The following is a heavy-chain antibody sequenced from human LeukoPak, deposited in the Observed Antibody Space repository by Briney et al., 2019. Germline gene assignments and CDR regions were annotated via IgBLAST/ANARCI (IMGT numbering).Heavy chain of an antibody. D-gene: IGHD6-13*01. J-gene: IGHJ1*01. V-gene: IGHV4-39*07. Sequence: PSETLSLTCTVSGGSIRSSNYYWGWIRQPPGKGLEWIGSIYYSGSTYYNPSLKSRVTISVDTSKNQFSLKLSSVTAADTAVYYCARGPIAAAGPEYFQHWGQGTLVTVSS. CDR1: GGSIRSSNYY. CDR3: ARGPIAAAGPEYFQH. CDR2: IYYSGST.